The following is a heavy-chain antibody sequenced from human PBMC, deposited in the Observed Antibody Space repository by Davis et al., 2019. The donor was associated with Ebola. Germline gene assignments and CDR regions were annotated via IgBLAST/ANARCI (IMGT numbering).Heavy chain of an antibody. CDR1: GYSFTTYW. CDR2: IYPGDSDT. CDR3: ARQESLYGSSDY. D-gene: IGHD2/OR15-2a*01. J-gene: IGHJ4*02. V-gene: IGHV5-51*01. Sequence: GSLRLSCTGSGYSFTTYWIAWVRQTPAKGLEWMGIIYPGDSDTRYSPAFEGQVTISVDRSTNTAYLQWSSLKASDIAMYYCARQESLYGSSDYWGQGTLVTVSS.